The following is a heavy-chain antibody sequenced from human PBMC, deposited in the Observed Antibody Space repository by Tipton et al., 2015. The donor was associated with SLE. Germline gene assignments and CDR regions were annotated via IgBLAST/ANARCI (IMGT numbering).Heavy chain of an antibody. J-gene: IGHJ5*02. CDR3: VRLSSSGWRPYNWFDP. CDR1: GGSISSYY. Sequence: TLSLTCTVSGGSISSYYWTWIRQPPGKGLEWMGYIYYTGITNYNPSLKSRVTLSVDTYKNQFSLKLDSVTAADTAVYYCVRLSSSGWRPYNWFDPWGQGTLVTVSS. CDR2: IYYTGIT. D-gene: IGHD6-19*01. V-gene: IGHV4-59*08.